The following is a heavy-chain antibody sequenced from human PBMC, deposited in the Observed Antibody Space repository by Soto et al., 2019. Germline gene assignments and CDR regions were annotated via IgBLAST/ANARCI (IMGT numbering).Heavy chain of an antibody. D-gene: IGHD3-22*01. CDR1: GFSFSDYY. V-gene: IGHV3-11*06. CDR3: ARARLVVEGRFDY. Sequence: QVQLVESGGGLVKLGGSLSLSCAASGFSFSDYYMNWIRQAPGKGLEWLSYISSTATYTNYADSVRGRFTISRDSAKNSLYLDMNGLRAEDTAVYYCARARLVVEGRFDYWGQGTLVTVSS. J-gene: IGHJ4*02. CDR2: ISSTATYT.